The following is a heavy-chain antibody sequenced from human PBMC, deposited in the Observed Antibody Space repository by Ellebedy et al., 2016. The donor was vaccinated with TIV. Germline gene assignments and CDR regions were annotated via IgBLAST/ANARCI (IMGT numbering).Heavy chain of an antibody. Sequence: PGGSLRLSCAASGFAVSTAWMSWVRQAPGKGLEWVGHIKRKTDGGTTDYSAPVKGRFTISRDDSKNMLFLQMNSLRAEDTAVYYCVTRTPDGDGPWDYWGQGTLVTVAS. CDR2: IKRKTDGGTT. V-gene: IGHV3-15*01. J-gene: IGHJ4*02. CDR1: GFAVSTAW. D-gene: IGHD4-17*01. CDR3: VTRTPDGDGPWDY.